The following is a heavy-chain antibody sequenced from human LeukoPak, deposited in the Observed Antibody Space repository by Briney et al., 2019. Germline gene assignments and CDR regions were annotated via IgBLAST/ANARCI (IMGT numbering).Heavy chain of an antibody. CDR2: IRYDGSNK. CDR3: ARSVKDAFDI. V-gene: IGHV3-30*02. CDR1: GFTFSSYG. J-gene: IGHJ3*02. Sequence: PGGSLRLSCAASGFTFSSYGMHWVRQAPGKGLEWVAFIRYDGSNKYYADPVKGRFTISRDNSKNSLYLQMNSLRAEDTAVYYCARSVKDAFDIWGQGTMVTVSS.